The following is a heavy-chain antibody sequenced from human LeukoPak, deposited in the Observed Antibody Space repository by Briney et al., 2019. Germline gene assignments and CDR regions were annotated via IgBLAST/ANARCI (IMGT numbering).Heavy chain of an antibody. Sequence: KTGGSLRLSCAASGFSFSTYSMNWVRQAPGKGLEWVSALSGSGSTTYYADSVKGRFTISRDNSKNTLFLEMNSLRVEDTAVYYCAKAGYTSSWPLDYWGQGTQVTVSS. CDR1: GFSFSTYS. D-gene: IGHD6-13*01. J-gene: IGHJ4*02. V-gene: IGHV3-23*01. CDR2: LSGSGSTT. CDR3: AKAGYTSSWPLDY.